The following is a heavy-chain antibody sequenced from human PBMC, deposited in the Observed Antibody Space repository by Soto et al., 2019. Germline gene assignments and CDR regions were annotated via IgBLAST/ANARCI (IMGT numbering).Heavy chain of an antibody. D-gene: IGHD6-6*01. V-gene: IGHV1-24*01. Sequence: ASVKVSCKVSGYTLTELSMHWVRQAPGKGLEWMGGFDPEDGETIYAQKFQGRVTMTEDTSTDTAYMELSSLRSEDTAVYYCATLCASRVSAARLSDYWGQGTLVTVSS. CDR2: FDPEDGET. CDR1: GYTLTELS. J-gene: IGHJ4*02. CDR3: ATLCASRVSAARLSDY.